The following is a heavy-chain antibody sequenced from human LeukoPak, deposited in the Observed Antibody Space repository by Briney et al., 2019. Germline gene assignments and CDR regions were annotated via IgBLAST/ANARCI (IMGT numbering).Heavy chain of an antibody. CDR1: GFRFSDYG. J-gene: IGHJ4*02. CDR2: IRYDGTNK. CDR3: ARDLYPKYNWNPGY. D-gene: IGHD1-20*01. Sequence: PGGSLRLSCAASGFRFSDYGMNWVRQAPGKGLEWVAFIRYDGTNKYYADSVKGRFTISRDKSKNTLYLQMNSLRAEDTAVYYCARDLYPKYNWNPGYWGQGTLVTVSS. V-gene: IGHV3-30*02.